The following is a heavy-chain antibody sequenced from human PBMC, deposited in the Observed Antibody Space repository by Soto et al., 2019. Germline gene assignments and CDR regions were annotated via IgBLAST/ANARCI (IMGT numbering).Heavy chain of an antibody. V-gene: IGHV4-34*01. CDR2: INHSGST. J-gene: IGHJ5*02. D-gene: IGHD3-10*01. Sequence: PSETLSLTCAVYGGSFSGYYWSWIRQPPGKGLEWIGEINHSGSTNYNPSLKSRVTISVDTSKNQFSLKLSSVTVADTAVYYCARADYYGSGSSNWFDPWGQGTLVTVSS. CDR3: ARADYYGSGSSNWFDP. CDR1: GGSFSGYY.